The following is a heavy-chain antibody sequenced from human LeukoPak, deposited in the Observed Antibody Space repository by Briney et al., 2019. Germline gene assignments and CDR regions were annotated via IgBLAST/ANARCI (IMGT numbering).Heavy chain of an antibody. Sequence: SETLSLTCTVSGGSISSYCWSWIRQPPGKGLEWIGYIYYSGSTNYNPSLKTRVTISLDTSKSQFSLKLSSVTAADTAVYYCARHGNGNSRRYYFDYWGQGTLVTVSS. D-gene: IGHD1-7*01. CDR1: GGSISSYC. V-gene: IGHV4-59*08. CDR2: IYYSGST. CDR3: ARHGNGNSRRYYFDY. J-gene: IGHJ4*02.